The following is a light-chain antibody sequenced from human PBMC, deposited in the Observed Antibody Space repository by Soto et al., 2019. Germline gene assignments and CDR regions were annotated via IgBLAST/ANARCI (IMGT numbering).Light chain of an antibody. CDR1: SSDVGAYDH. Sequence: QSVLTQPPSASGSPGQSVTIPCTGTSSDVGAYDHVSWYQQHPGKAPKLIIYELAKRPAGVPDRFSGSKSGNTASLTVSGLQAEDEADYCCSSDAGDHNYVFGTGTKVTVL. V-gene: IGLV2-8*01. J-gene: IGLJ1*01. CDR2: ELA. CDR3: SSDAGDHNYV.